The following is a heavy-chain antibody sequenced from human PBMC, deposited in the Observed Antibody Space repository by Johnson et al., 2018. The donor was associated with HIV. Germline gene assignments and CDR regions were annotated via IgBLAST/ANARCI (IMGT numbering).Heavy chain of an antibody. J-gene: IGHJ3*02. Sequence: QVQLVESGGGVVQPGRSLRLSCVASGFRFSSYAVHWVRQAPGKGLEWVSVIYSGGTTYYADSVKGRFTISRDNSKNTRYLQMNSLRAEDTAVYYCARDNLRQLDAFDIWGQGTMVTVSS. CDR3: ARDNLRQLDAFDI. D-gene: IGHD3-16*01. V-gene: IGHV3-NL1*01. CDR2: IYSGGTT. CDR1: GFRFSSYA.